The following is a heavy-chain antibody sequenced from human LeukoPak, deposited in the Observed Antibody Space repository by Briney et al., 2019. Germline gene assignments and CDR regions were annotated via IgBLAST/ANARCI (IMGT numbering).Heavy chain of an antibody. J-gene: IGHJ2*01. V-gene: IGHV4-59*04. CDR3: AKYSTDWYFDL. CDR2: IYHSGST. CDR1: GGSISSYY. Sequence: SETLSLTCTVSGGSISSYYWSWIRQPPGKGLEWIGYIYHSGSTYYNPSLKSRVTISVDRSKNQFSLKLSSVTAADTAVDYCAKYSTDWYFDLWGRGTPVTVSS. D-gene: IGHD4-11*01.